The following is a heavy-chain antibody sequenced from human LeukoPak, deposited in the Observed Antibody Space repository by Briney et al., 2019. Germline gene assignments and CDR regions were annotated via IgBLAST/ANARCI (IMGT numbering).Heavy chain of an antibody. D-gene: IGHD4-17*01. CDR2: ISYDGSNK. V-gene: IGHV3-30*03. CDR1: GFTFSSYG. J-gene: IGHJ4*02. CDR3: ERLPTVTTVDY. Sequence: GGSLRLSCAASGFTFSSYGMHWVRQAPGKGLEWVAVISYDGSNKYYADSVKGRFTISRDNSKNTLYLQMNSLRAEDTAVYYCERLPTVTTVDYWGQGTLVTVSS.